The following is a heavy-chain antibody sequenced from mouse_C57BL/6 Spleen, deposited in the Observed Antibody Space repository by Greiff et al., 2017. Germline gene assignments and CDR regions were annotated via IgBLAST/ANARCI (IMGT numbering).Heavy chain of an antibody. D-gene: IGHD1-1*01. CDR3: ARQYSSWGSYAMDY. J-gene: IGHJ4*01. CDR2: ISSGGSYT. V-gene: IGHV5-6*01. Sequence: EVQRVESGGDLVKPGGSLKLSCAASGFTFSSYGMSWVRQTPDKRLEWVATISSGGSYTYYPDSVKGRFTISRDNAKNTLYLQMSSLKSEDTAMYYCARQYSSWGSYAMDYWGQGTSVTVSS. CDR1: GFTFSSYG.